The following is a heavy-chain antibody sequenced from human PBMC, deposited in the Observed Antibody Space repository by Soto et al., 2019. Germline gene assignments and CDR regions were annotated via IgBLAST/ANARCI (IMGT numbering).Heavy chain of an antibody. Sequence: QVQLQESGPGLVKPSQTLSLTCTVSGGSISSGGYYWNWIRQHPGKGLEWIGYFYYSRSTYYNPPLQSRVTTSVDTSKNQYSLKLSSVTAEDTAVYYSARSVTPWGQGTLVTVSS. CDR2: FYYSRST. CDR3: ARSVTP. V-gene: IGHV4-31*03. D-gene: IGHD3-10*01. CDR1: GGSISSGGYY. J-gene: IGHJ5*02.